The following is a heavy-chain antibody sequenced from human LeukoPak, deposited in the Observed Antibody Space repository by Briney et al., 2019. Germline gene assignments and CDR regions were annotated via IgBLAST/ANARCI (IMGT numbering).Heavy chain of an antibody. CDR3: ARDGGIQLENAFDM. D-gene: IGHD5-18*01. V-gene: IGHV3-21*01. J-gene: IGHJ3*02. CDR1: GFTFSSYS. CDR2: IRSSSSYI. Sequence: PGGSLRLSCAASGFTFSSYSMNWVRQAPGKGLEWVSSIRSSSSYIYYADSVKGRFTISRDNAKNSLYLQMNSLRAEDTAVYYCARDGGIQLENAFDMWGQGTVVTVSS.